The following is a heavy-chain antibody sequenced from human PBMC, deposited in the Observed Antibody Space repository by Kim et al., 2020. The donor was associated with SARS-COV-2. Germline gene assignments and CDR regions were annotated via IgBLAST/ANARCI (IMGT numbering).Heavy chain of an antibody. V-gene: IGHV1-2*02. J-gene: IGHJ4*02. D-gene: IGHD3-22*01. Sequence: ASVKVSCKASGYTFTGYYMHWVRQAPGQGLEWMGWINPNSGGTNYAQKFQGRVTMTRDTSISTAYMELSRLRSDDTAVYYCARAPYDSSGYYYNYFDYWGQGTLVTVSS. CDR1: GYTFTGYY. CDR2: INPNSGGT. CDR3: ARAPYDSSGYYYNYFDY.